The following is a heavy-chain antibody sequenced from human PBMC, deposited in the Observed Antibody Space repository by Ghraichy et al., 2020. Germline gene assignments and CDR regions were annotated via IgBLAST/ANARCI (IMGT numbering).Heavy chain of an antibody. CDR1: G. CDR3: ARTNYGAYGEDY. J-gene: IGHJ4*02. V-gene: IGHV3-20*01. D-gene: IGHD4-17*01. Sequence: GVGWVRRAAGEGRGGVSGVNWDGGSTGYADSVKGRFNISRDNAKNSLYLQMNSLRAEDTALYPCARTNYGAYGEDYGGQGTLGTGPS. CDR2: VNWDGGST.